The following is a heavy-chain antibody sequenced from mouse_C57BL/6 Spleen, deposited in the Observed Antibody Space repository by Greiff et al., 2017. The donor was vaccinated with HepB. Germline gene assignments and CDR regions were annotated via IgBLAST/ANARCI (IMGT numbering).Heavy chain of an antibody. Sequence: EVQLQESGPGLVKPSQSLSLTCSVTGYSITSGYFWNWIRQFPGDRLEWMGYISYDGRNNYNPSLKNRISITRDTSKNQFFLKLNSVTTEDTGTYYCARGDQLGAYWGQGTLVSVSA. CDR1: GYSITSGYF. CDR2: ISYDGRN. CDR3: ARGDQLGAY. D-gene: IGHD4-1*02. J-gene: IGHJ3*01. V-gene: IGHV3-6*01.